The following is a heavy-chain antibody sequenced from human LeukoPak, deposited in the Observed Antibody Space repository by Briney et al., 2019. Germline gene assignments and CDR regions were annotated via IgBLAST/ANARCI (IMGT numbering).Heavy chain of an antibody. CDR1: GGSISSYY. J-gene: IGHJ5*02. CDR2: IYYSGST. V-gene: IGHV4-59*01. Sequence: SETLSLTCTVSGGSISSYYWSWIRQPPGKGLEWIGYIYYSGSTNYNPSLKSRVTISVDTSKNQFSLKLSSVTAADTAVYYCARRIVVPAARFDPWGQGTLVTVSS. D-gene: IGHD2-2*01. CDR3: ARRIVVPAARFDP.